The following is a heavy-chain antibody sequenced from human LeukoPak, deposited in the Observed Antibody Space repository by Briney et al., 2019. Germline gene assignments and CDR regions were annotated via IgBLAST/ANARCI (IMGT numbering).Heavy chain of an antibody. D-gene: IGHD3-3*01. CDR1: GGSISSYY. CDR2: IYYSGST. J-gene: IGHJ5*02. Sequence: SETLSLTCTVSGGSISSYYWSWIQQPPGKGLEWIGYIYYSGSTNYNPSLKSRVTISVDTSKNQFSLKLSSVTAADTAVYYCARHWYYDFWSGPTNNWFDPWGQGTLVTVSS. V-gene: IGHV4-59*08. CDR3: ARHWYYDFWSGPTNNWFDP.